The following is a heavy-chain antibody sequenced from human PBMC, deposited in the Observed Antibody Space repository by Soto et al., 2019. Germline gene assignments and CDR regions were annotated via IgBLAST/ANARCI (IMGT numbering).Heavy chain of an antibody. CDR1: GGSVSSGSYY. Sequence: QVQLQESGPGLVKPSETLSLTCTVSGGSVSSGSYYWSWIRQPPGKGLEWIGYIYYSGSTNYNPSLKSRVTISVDTSKNQFSLKLSSVTAADTAVYYCARARSVRASKGFFDYWGQGTLVTVSS. V-gene: IGHV4-61*01. J-gene: IGHJ4*02. CDR2: IYYSGST. CDR3: ARARSVRASKGFFDY.